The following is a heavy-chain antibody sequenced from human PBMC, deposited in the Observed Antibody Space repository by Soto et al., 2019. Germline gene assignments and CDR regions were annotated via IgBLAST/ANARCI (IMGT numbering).Heavy chain of an antibody. CDR1: GFTFSSYA. V-gene: IGHV3-64D*06. CDR3: IADCTNGVCYLLDY. CDR2: ISSNGGST. D-gene: IGHD2-8*01. J-gene: IGHJ4*02. Sequence: LRLSCSASGFTFSSYAMHWVRQAPGKGLEYVSAISSNGGSTYYADSVKGRFTISRDNSKNTLYLQMSSLRAEDTAVYYCIADCTNGVCYLLDYWGQGTLVTVS.